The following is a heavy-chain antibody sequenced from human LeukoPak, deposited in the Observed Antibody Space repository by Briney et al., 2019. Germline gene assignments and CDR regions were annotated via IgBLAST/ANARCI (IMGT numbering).Heavy chain of an antibody. CDR3: ARVGYCTNGVCYKGDY. CDR2: INPNSGGT. CDR1: GYTFTGYY. J-gene: IGHJ4*02. D-gene: IGHD2-8*01. Sequence: ASVKVSCKASGYTFTGYYMHWVRQAPGQGLEWMGWINPNSGGTNYAQKFQGRVTMTRDTSISTAYTELSRLRSDDTAVYYCARVGYCTNGVCYKGDYWGQGTLVTVSS. V-gene: IGHV1-2*02.